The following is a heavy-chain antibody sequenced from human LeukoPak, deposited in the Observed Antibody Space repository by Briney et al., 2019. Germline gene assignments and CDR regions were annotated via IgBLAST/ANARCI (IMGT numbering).Heavy chain of an antibody. Sequence: ASVKVSCKASGYTFSGYYMHWVRQAPGQGLEWTGRINPNSGGTNYAQKFQGRVTMTRDTSISTAYMELSRLRSDDTAVYYCATAEKQWVDYYDTGGIDYWGQGTLVTVSS. CDR3: ATAEKQWVDYYDTGGIDY. J-gene: IGHJ4*02. CDR2: INPNSGGT. V-gene: IGHV1-2*06. D-gene: IGHD3-22*01. CDR1: GYTFSGYY.